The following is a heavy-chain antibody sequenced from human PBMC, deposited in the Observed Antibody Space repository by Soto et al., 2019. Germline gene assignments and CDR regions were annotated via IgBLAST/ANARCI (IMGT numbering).Heavy chain of an antibody. CDR3: AGSIVVVTALDY. V-gene: IGHV1-3*01. J-gene: IGHJ4*02. CDR2: INAGNGNT. CDR1: GYTFTSNA. D-gene: IGHD2-21*02. Sequence: ASVKVSCKASGYTFTSNAMHWVRQAPGQRLEWMGWINAGNGNTKYSQKFQGRVTITRDTSASTAYMELSSLRSEDTAVYYCAGSIVVVTALDYWGQGTLVTVSS.